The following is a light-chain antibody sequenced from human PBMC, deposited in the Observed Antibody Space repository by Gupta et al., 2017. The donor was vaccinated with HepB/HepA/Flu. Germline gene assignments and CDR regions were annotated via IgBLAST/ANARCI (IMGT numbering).Light chain of an antibody. V-gene: IGKV4-1*01. CDR3: QQYDSTPQT. Sequence: LCERATSNGKSSPGCLDSSNNKNYLAWYQQKPGQPPKLLIYWASTRESGVPDRFSGSGSGTDFTLTISSLQAEDMAVYYCQQYDSTPQTFGQGTKLEIK. J-gene: IGKJ1*01. CDR1: PGCLDSSNNKNY. CDR2: WAS.